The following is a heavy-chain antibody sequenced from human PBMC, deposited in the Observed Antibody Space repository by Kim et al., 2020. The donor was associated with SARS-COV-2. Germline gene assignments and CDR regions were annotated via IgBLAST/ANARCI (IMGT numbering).Heavy chain of an antibody. D-gene: IGHD4-17*01. CDR3: ATERPPPATTDYFDY. CDR1: GYTFTSYY. V-gene: IGHV1-46*01. CDR2: INPSGGST. J-gene: IGHJ4*02. Sequence: ASVKVSCKASGYTFTSYYMHWVRQAPGQGLEWMGIINPSGGSTSYAQKFQGRVTMTRDTSTSTVYMELSSLRSEDTAVYYCATERPPPATTDYFDYWGQGTLVTVSS.